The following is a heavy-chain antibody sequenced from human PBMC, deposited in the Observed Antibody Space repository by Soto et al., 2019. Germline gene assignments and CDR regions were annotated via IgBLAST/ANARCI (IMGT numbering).Heavy chain of an antibody. CDR3: ARDQETYYDFCSGYPRLEY. V-gene: IGHV3-7*03. CDR2: IRQDGSEK. D-gene: IGHD3-3*01. CDR1: GFTFDNYY. J-gene: IGHJ4*02. Sequence: EVQLVESGGGLVQPGGSLRLSCEASGFTFDNYYMSWVRQAPGKGLEWVANIRQDGSEKYYVDSVKGRFTIARDNAKNSLSLEMNSLRAEDTAVYYCARDQETYYDFCSGYPRLEYWGQGTLVTVSS.